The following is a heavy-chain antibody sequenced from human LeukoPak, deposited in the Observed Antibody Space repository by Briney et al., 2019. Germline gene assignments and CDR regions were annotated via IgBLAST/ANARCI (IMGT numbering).Heavy chain of an antibody. J-gene: IGHJ6*03. CDR3: ARGLVVPAASYYYCYYYMDV. CDR1: GYTFTSYD. V-gene: IGHV1-8*01. CDR2: MNPNSGNT. D-gene: IGHD2-2*01. Sequence: EASVKVSCKASGYTFTSYDINWVRQATGQGLEWMGWMNPNSGNTGYAQKFQGRVTMTRNTSISTAYMELSSLRSEDTAVYYCARGLVVPAASYYYCYYYMDVWGKGTTVTVSS.